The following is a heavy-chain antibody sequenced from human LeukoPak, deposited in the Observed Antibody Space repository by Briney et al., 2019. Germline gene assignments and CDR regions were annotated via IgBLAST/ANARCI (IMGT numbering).Heavy chain of an antibody. Sequence: PGGSLRLSCAASGFTFSSYWMRWVRQPPGKGLEWVANIKNDGSEKDCVDSVKGRFTISRDNAKNSLYLQMNSLRAEDTAVYYCARGLRWCDYWGQGTLVTVSS. CDR3: ARGLRWCDY. CDR1: GFTFSSYW. CDR2: IKNDGSEK. J-gene: IGHJ4*02. D-gene: IGHD4-23*01. V-gene: IGHV3-7*01.